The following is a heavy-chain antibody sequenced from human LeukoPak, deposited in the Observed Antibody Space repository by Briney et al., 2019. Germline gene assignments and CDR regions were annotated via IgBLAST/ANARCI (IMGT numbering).Heavy chain of an antibody. CDR1: GGSISSYH. J-gene: IGHJ5*02. Sequence: SETLSLTCTVSGGSISSYHWSWIRQPPGKGLEWIGYISYIGNTNYNPSLKSRVTMSIDTPKNQFSLKLTSVIAADTAVYYCARGRGQQWLEPFDPWGQGTLVTVSS. CDR2: ISYIGNT. CDR3: ARGRGQQWLEPFDP. V-gene: IGHV4-59*13. D-gene: IGHD6-19*01.